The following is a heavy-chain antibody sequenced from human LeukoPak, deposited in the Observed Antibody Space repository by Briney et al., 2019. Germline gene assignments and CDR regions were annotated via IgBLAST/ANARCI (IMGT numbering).Heavy chain of an antibody. D-gene: IGHD3-9*01. CDR2: IGTAGDT. Sequence: GGSLRLSCAASGFTFSSYDMHWVRHATGKGLEWVSAIGTAGDTYYPGSVKGRFTISRENAKNSLYLQMNSLRAGDTAVYYCARATRDYDILTGYSYYFDYWGQGTLVTVSS. CDR3: ARATRDYDILTGYSYYFDY. J-gene: IGHJ4*02. V-gene: IGHV3-13*01. CDR1: GFTFSSYD.